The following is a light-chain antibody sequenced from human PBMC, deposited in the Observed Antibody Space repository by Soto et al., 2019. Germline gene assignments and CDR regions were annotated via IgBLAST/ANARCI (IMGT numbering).Light chain of an antibody. V-gene: IGLV2-8*01. CDR2: EVS. J-gene: IGLJ1*01. Sequence: QSALTQPPSASGSPGQSVTISCTGTSSDVGGYNYVSWYQQHPGRAPKLMIYEVSKRPSGVPDRFSGSKSGNTPSLTVSRLQSEDEADYYFSSYAGSNDHVFGTGTKVTVL. CDR1: SSDVGGYNY. CDR3: SSYAGSNDHV.